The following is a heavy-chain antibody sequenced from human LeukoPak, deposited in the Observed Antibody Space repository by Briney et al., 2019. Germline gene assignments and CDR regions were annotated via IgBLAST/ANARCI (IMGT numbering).Heavy chain of an antibody. CDR3: ARHQYCTSTSCTFYFDS. J-gene: IGHJ4*02. CDR1: GDSISITIYH. D-gene: IGHD2-2*01. V-gene: IGHV4-39*01. Sequence: SETLSLTCTVSGDSISITIYHWGWIRQPPGKGLEWIGNIYYSGSTYYNPSLKSRVTISIDTSKNQFSLKLTSVTAADTAVYYCARHQYCTSTSCTFYFDSWGQGRLVTVSS. CDR2: IYYSGST.